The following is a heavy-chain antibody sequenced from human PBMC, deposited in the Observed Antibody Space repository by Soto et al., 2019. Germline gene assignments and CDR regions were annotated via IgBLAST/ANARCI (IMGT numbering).Heavy chain of an antibody. D-gene: IGHD6-19*01. Sequence: GGSLRLSCAASGFTFSSYAMSWVRQAPGKGLEWVSAISGSGGSTYYADSVKGRFTISRDNSKNTLYLQMNSLRAEDTAVYYCARDLIIAVPGSVWFDPWGQGTLVTVSS. CDR2: ISGSGGST. CDR3: ARDLIIAVPGSVWFDP. CDR1: GFTFSSYA. J-gene: IGHJ5*02. V-gene: IGHV3-23*01.